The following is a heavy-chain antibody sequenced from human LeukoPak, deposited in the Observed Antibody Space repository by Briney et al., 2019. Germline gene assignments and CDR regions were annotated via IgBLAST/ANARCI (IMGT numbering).Heavy chain of an antibody. CDR1: GFTFSSYA. Sequence: GGSLRLSCAASGFTFSSYAMSWVRQAPGKGLEWVSAISGSGGSTYYADSVKGRFTISRDNSKNTLYLQMNSLRAEDTALYYCARDGGLPYYFDYWGQGTLVTVSS. CDR3: ARDGGLPYYFDY. D-gene: IGHD2-15*01. CDR2: ISGSGGST. J-gene: IGHJ4*02. V-gene: IGHV3-23*01.